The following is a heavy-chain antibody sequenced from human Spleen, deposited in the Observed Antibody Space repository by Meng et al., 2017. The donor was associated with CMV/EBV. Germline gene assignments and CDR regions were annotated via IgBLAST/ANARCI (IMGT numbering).Heavy chain of an antibody. CDR3: ARDYPRIVGATTSD. V-gene: IGHV1-2*02. J-gene: IGHJ4*02. CDR1: GYPFTGYY. Sequence: ASVKVSCKASGYPFTGYYMHWVRQAPGQGLEWMGWINPDSGGTNYAQKLQGRVTMTRDTSISTVHMELSRLRSEDTAVYYCARDYPRIVGATTSDWGQGTLVTVSS. D-gene: IGHD1-26*01. CDR2: INPDSGGT.